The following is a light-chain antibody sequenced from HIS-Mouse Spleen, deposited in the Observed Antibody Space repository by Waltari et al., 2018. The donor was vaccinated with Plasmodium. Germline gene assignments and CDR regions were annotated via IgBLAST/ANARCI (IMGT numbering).Light chain of an antibody. V-gene: IGLV3-10*01. Sequence: SYELTQPPSVSVSPGQTARITCSGDALPKKYAYWYQQKSGQAPVLVIYGDSKRPSGIPEGFSGSSSGTMATLTISGGQVEDEADYYCYSTDSSGNHRVFGGGTKLTVL. CDR2: GDS. CDR3: YSTDSSGNHRV. CDR1: ALPKKY. J-gene: IGLJ3*02.